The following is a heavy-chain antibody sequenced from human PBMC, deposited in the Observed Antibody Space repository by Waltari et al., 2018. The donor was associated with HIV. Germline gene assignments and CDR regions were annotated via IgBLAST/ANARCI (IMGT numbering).Heavy chain of an antibody. CDR1: GGSISSYY. J-gene: IGHJ5*02. CDR2: IYYSGST. D-gene: IGHD3-16*02. CDR3: ACGYDYVWGSYRRGWFDP. V-gene: IGHV4-59*01. Sequence: QVQLQESGPGLVKPSETLSLTCTVSGGSISSYYWSWIRQPPGKGLEWIGYIYYSGSTHYTPSLKSRVTISVDTSKNQFSLKLSFVTAADTAVYYCACGYDYVWGSYRRGWFDPWGQGTLVTVSS.